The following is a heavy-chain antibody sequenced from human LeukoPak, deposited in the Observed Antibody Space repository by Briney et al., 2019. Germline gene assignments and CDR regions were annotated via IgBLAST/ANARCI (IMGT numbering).Heavy chain of an antibody. V-gene: IGHV4-31*03. D-gene: IGHD1-26*01. J-gene: IGHJ5*02. Sequence: TSEALSLTCTVSGGSISSGGYYWSWIRQHPGKGLEWIGYIYYSGSTYYNPSLKSRVTISVDTSKNQFSLKLSPVTAADTAVYYCARDSDWFDPWGQGTLVTVSS. CDR1: GGSISSGGYY. CDR3: ARDSDWFDP. CDR2: IYYSGST.